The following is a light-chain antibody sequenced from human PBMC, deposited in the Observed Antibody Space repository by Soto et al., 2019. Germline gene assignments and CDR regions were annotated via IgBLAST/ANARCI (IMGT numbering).Light chain of an antibody. CDR3: SSYTTNNTVV. V-gene: IGLV2-14*01. J-gene: IGLJ2*01. CDR1: STDVGSHNY. Sequence: QSALTQAASVSESPGQSISLSCGGTSTDVGSHNYVSWYQQHPGKAPKLIIVEVNKRPSGVSHRFSGSKSGNTASLTISDLQGEDEADYYCSSYTTNNTVVFGGGTQLTVL. CDR2: EVN.